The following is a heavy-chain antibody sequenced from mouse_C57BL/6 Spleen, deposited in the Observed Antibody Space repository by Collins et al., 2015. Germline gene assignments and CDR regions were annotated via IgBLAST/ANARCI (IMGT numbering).Heavy chain of an antibody. D-gene: IGHD1-1*01. CDR3: ARGGGTTVVATNFGY. V-gene: IGHV1-69*01. J-gene: IGHJ2*01. CDR2: IDPSDSYT. Sequence: QVQLQQPGAELVMPGASVKLSCKASGYTFTSYWMHWVKQRPGQGLEWIGEIDPSDSYTNCNQKFKGKSTLTVDKSSSTAYMQLSSLTSEDSAVYYCARGGGTTVVATNFGYWGQGTTLTVSS. CDR1: GYTFTSYW.